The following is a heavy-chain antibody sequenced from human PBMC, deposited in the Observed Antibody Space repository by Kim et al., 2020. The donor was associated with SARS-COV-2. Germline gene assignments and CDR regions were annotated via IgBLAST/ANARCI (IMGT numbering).Heavy chain of an antibody. CDR2: ISYDGSNK. J-gene: IGHJ3*02. CDR3: ARDQLAFILTGYDAFDI. CDR1: GFTFSSYA. Sequence: GGSLRLSCAASGFTFSSYAMHWVRQAPGKGLEWVAVISYDGSNKYYADSVKGRFTISRDNSKNTLYLQMNSLRAEDTAVYYCARDQLAFILTGYDAFDIWGQGTMVTVSS. V-gene: IGHV3-30-3*01. D-gene: IGHD3-9*01.